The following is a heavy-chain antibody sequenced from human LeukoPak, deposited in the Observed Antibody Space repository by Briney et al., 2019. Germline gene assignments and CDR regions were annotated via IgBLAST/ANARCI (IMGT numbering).Heavy chain of an antibody. D-gene: IGHD6-19*01. V-gene: IGHV3-20*04. CDR1: GFTFDDYG. CDR2: VNWNGGSS. Sequence: GGSLRLSCIASGFTFDDYGMSWVRQVPGEGLEWVSGVNWNGGSSGYAESVKGRFTVFRDNAKNSLYLQMNSLSAEDTALYYCVRAANIYGYPTGFWGQGTLVTVSS. J-gene: IGHJ4*02. CDR3: VRAANIYGYPTGF.